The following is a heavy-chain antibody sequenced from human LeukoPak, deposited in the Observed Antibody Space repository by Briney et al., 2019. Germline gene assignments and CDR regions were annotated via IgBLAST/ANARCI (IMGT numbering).Heavy chain of an antibody. J-gene: IGHJ4*02. D-gene: IGHD1-26*01. CDR1: GGSFSGYY. V-gene: IGHV4-34*01. CDR2: INHSGST. CDR3: ARAEYSGSYYHFDY. Sequence: SETLSLTCAVYGGSFSGYYLSWIRQPPGKGLEWIGEINHSGSTNYNPSLKSRVTISVDTSKNQFSLKLSSVTAADTAVYYCARAEYSGSYYHFDYWGQGTLVTVSS.